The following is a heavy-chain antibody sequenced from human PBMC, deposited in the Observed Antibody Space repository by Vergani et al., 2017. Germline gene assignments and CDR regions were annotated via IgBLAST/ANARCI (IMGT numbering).Heavy chain of an antibody. D-gene: IGHD2-21*01. Sequence: GQLVESGGDWVQRGGSLRLSCTSSGFTFSTYAMHWVRQAPGKGLEWVAIIYYDGSKKYYADSVKGRFTISRDNSRNTLDLLMSSLRAEDTAIYYCVREGSYCGSTTCRNPSYVYYYHMDVWGEGTTVTVSS. J-gene: IGHJ6*03. V-gene: IGHV3-33*01. CDR2: IYYDGSKK. CDR3: VREGSYCGSTTCRNPSYVYYYHMDV. CDR1: GFTFSTYA.